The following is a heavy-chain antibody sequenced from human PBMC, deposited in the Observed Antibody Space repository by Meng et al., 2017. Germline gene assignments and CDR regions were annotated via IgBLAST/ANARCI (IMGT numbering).Heavy chain of an antibody. J-gene: IGHJ5*02. V-gene: IGHV1-8*01. CDR3: ARQYSSSWYWFDP. D-gene: IGHD6-13*01. CDR1: GYTFTSYD. CDR2: MNPNSGNT. Sequence: QVQLVQSWAEVKKPGAPVKVSCKASGYTFTSYDINWVRQATGQGLEWMGWMNPNSGNTGYAQKFQGRVTMTRNTSISTAYMELSSLRSEDTAVYYCARQYSSSWYWFDPWGQGTLVTVSS.